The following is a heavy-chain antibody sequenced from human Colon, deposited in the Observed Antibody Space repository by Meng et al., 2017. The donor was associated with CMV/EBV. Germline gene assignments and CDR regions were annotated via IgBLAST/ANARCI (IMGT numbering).Heavy chain of an antibody. CDR2: MYYSGTT. CDR1: GGSITSSNYF. D-gene: IGHD2/OR15-2a*01. V-gene: IGHV4-39*07. CDR3: ARPHSNS. J-gene: IGHJ4*02. Sequence: LYLTSPVSGGSITSSNYFWAWIRQPPGRGLEWIGSMYYSGTTYYNPSLKSRITISVDTSKNQFSLRLTSVTAADTAVYYCARPHSNSWGQGTLVTVSS.